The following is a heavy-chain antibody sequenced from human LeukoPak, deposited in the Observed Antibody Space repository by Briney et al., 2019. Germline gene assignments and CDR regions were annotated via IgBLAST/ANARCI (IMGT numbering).Heavy chain of an antibody. CDR3: ARNWAYYDSRGYPQGDAFDI. Sequence: SETLSLTCTVSGGSISSSSYYWSWIRQPPGKGLEWIGCIYYSGTTNHNPALKSRVTISVDTSKNQFSLKLSSVTAADTAVYYCARNWAYYDSRGYPQGDAFDIWGQGTMVTVSS. CDR1: GGSISSSSYY. CDR2: IYYSGTT. J-gene: IGHJ3*02. V-gene: IGHV4-61*01. D-gene: IGHD3-22*01.